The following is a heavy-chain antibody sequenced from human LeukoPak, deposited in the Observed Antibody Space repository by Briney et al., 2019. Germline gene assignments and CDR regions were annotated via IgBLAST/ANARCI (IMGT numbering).Heavy chain of an antibody. V-gene: IGHV1-18*04. J-gene: IGHJ4*02. CDR3: ARIVNPSDYYGSGSYSY. Sequence: GASVKVSCKASGYTFTGYYMHWVRQAPGQGLEWMGWISAYNGNTNYAQKLQGRVTMTTDTSTSTAYMELRSLRSDDTAVYYCARIVNPSDYYGSGSYSYWGQGTLVTVSS. CDR2: ISAYNGNT. D-gene: IGHD3-10*01. CDR1: GYTFTGYY.